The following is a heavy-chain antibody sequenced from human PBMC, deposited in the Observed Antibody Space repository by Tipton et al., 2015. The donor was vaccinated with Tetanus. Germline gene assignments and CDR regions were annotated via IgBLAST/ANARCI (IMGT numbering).Heavy chain of an antibody. CDR2: IYQTDST. V-gene: IGHV4-30-2*01. J-gene: IGHJ4*02. CDR3: ASDPALMGNFDY. D-gene: IGHD2-2*01. Sequence: TLSLTCTVSGGLITTGGYSWGWIRQPPGQGLEWLGYIYQTDSTYYNPSVRSRLTLSLQRSKNQVSLKLSSVTAADTAVYYCASDPALMGNFDYWSQGTLVTVSS. CDR1: GGLITTGGYS.